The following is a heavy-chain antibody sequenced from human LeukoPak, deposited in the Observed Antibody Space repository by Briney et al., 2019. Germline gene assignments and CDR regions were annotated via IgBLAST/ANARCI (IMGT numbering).Heavy chain of an antibody. CDR2: INAGNGNT. J-gene: IGHJ5*02. CDR1: GYTFTSYA. V-gene: IGHV1-3*01. CDR3: ARTRLLRGNGGWFDP. Sequence: ASVKVSCKASGYTFTSYAMHWVRQAPGQRLEWMGWINAGNGNTKYSQKFQGRVTITRDTSASTAYMELSSLRSEDTAVYYCARTRLLRGNGGWFDPWGQGTLVTVSS. D-gene: IGHD4-23*01.